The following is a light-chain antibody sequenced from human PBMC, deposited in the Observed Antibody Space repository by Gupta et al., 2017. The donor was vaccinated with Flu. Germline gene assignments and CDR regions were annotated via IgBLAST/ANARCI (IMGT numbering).Light chain of an antibody. CDR1: QSVSSSY. Sequence: EIVLTQSPGTLSLSPGERATLSCRASQSVSSSYLAWYQQKPGQAPRLLIYGASSRATGIPDRFSGSGSGTDFTLTISRLEPEDFAMYYCQQEGSSPLTFGQGTRLEIK. CDR3: QQEGSSPLT. J-gene: IGKJ5*01. CDR2: GAS. V-gene: IGKV3-20*01.